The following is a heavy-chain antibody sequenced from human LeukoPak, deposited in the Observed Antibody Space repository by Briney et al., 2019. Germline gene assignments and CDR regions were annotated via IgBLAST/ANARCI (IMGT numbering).Heavy chain of an antibody. CDR1: GYTFTGYY. Sequence: GASVKVSCKASGYTFTGYYMHWVRQAPGQGLEWMGCINPNSGGTNYAQKFQGRVTMTRDTSISTAYMELSRLRSDDTAVYYCAREAVGGVYYGSGSYFARWFDPWGQGTLVTVSS. V-gene: IGHV1-2*02. J-gene: IGHJ5*02. CDR2: INPNSGGT. D-gene: IGHD3-10*01. CDR3: AREAVGGVYYGSGSYFARWFDP.